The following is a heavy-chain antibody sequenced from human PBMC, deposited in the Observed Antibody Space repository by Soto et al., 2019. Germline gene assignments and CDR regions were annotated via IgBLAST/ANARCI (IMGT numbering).Heavy chain of an antibody. CDR1: GDSVSSYY. D-gene: IGHD6-13*01. Sequence: SETLSLTCTVSGDSVSSYYWSWIRRPPGKGLEWIGCIYYSGSTNYNPSLKSRVTISVDTSKNQFSLKLTSVTTADTAVYYCARWWQQLYDGMYVRGQGTTVTVS. V-gene: IGHV4-59*02. CDR3: ARWWQQLYDGMYV. J-gene: IGHJ6*02. CDR2: IYYSGST.